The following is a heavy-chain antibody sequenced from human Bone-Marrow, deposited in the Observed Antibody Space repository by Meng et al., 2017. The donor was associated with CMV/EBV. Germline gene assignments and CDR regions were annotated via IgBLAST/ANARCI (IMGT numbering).Heavy chain of an antibody. CDR2: ISYDGSNK. CDR3: ARDFN. V-gene: IGHV3-30-3*01. CDR1: GFTFSSYA. J-gene: IGHJ4*02. Sequence: GESLKISCEASGFTFSSYAMNWVRQAPGKGLEWVAVISYDGSNKYYADSVKGRFTISRDNSKNTLYLQMNSLRAEDTAVYYCARDFNWGQGTLVTVSS.